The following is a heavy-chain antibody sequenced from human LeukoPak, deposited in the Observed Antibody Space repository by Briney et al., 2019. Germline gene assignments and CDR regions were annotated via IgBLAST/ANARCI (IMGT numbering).Heavy chain of an antibody. Sequence: PSETLSLTCTVSGGSISSYYWSWIRQPPGKGLEWMGYIYDSGSTNFNPSLSSRATISADMSKNQFSLKVRSVTAADTAVYYCARSTGGWSYFDHWGQGILVTVSS. V-gene: IGHV4-59*01. CDR3: ARSTGGWSYFDH. J-gene: IGHJ4*02. CDR2: IYDSGST. D-gene: IGHD6-19*01. CDR1: GGSISSYY.